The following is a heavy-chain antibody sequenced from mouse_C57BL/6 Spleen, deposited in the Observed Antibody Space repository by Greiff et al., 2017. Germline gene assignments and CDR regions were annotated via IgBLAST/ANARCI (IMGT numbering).Heavy chain of an antibody. CDR1: GFPFRSYA. J-gene: IGHJ3*01. V-gene: IGHV5-4*01. CDR2: ISDGGSYP. D-gene: IGHD2-5*01. CDR3: ARDHNSNSSWFAY. Sequence: EVKLMASGGGLVKPGGSLKLSCAASGFPFRSYAMSWVRQTPEKRLEWVATISDGGSYPYYPYNVKGRFTISRNNTKNYLYLPMSHLKSEDTAMYYCARDHNSNSSWFAYWGQGTLVTVSA.